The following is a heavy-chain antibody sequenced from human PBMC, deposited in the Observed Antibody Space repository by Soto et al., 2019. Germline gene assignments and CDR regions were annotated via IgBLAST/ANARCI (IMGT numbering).Heavy chain of an antibody. Sequence: GGSLRLSCAAPGFTFSTYSMQWVRQAPGKGLEWVAYIDSSSGTRFYADSVKGRFTISRDNAKNSLYLQMNSLRAEDTAVYYCARDPADCSSKYCYAFLDYWGQGSLVTVSS. D-gene: IGHD2-2*01. J-gene: IGHJ4*02. CDR1: GFTFSTYS. CDR3: ARDPADCSSKYCYAFLDY. V-gene: IGHV3-48*01. CDR2: IDSSSGTR.